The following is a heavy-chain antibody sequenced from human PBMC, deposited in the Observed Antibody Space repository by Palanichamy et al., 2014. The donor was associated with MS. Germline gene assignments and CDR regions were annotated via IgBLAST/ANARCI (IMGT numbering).Heavy chain of an antibody. V-gene: IGHV3-23*01. CDR1: GFDFSNFA. CDR2: VSGSGDNT. Sequence: EVQLLESGGDLVQPGGSLRLSCAASGFDFSNFAMSWVRQAPGKGLEWVSAVSGSGDNTYYVDSVKGRFTISRDNSKDTLYLQMNSLRAEDTAFYYCAKPIYYGDRNRIFESWGQGTLVTVSS. CDR3: AKPIYYGDRNRIFES. D-gene: IGHD4-17*01. J-gene: IGHJ4*02.